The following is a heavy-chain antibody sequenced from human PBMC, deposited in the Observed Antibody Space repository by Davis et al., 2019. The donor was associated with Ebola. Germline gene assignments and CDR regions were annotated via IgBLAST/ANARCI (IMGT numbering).Heavy chain of an antibody. Sequence: PGGSLRLSCAASGFTFSSYWMSWVRQAPGKGLEWVANIKQDGSEKYYVDSVKGRFTISRDNAKNSLYLQMNSLRAEDTAVYYCARDFTGILTGYYPSYNYWGQGTLVTVSS. CDR1: GFTFSSYW. V-gene: IGHV3-7*03. CDR2: IKQDGSEK. J-gene: IGHJ4*02. D-gene: IGHD3-9*01. CDR3: ARDFTGILTGYYPSYNY.